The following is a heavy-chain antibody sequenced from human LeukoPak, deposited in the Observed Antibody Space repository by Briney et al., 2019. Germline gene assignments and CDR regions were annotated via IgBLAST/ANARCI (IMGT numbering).Heavy chain of an antibody. D-gene: IGHD2-2*03. J-gene: IGHJ5*02. V-gene: IGHV4-39*07. Sequence: SETLSLTCTVSGGSISSSSYYWGWIRQPPGKELEWIGSIYYSGSTYYNPSLKSRVTISVDTSKNQFSLKLSSVTAADTAVYYCARLLRVGYCSSTSCNWSDPWGQGTLVTVSS. CDR2: IYYSGST. CDR3: ARLLRVGYCSSTSCNWSDP. CDR1: GGSISSSSYY.